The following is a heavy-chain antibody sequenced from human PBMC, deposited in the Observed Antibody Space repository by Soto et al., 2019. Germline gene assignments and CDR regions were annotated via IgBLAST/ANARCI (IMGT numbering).Heavy chain of an antibody. Sequence: QVQVVESGGGVVQPGRSLRLSCTASGFTFSTFGMHWVRQAPGKGLEWLTVISYEGSAQHYADSVKGRFTISRDNSRNTLYLQMNSLRTEDTAVYYCAKESTPMVATSLDYWGQGILVTVS. CDR1: GFTFSTFG. CDR2: ISYEGSAQ. D-gene: IGHD5-12*01. CDR3: AKESTPMVATSLDY. V-gene: IGHV3-30*18. J-gene: IGHJ4*02.